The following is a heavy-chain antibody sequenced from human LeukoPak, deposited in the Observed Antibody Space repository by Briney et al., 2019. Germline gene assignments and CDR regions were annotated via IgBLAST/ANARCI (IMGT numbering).Heavy chain of an antibody. CDR2: IKSKTDGGTT. Sequence: GGSLRLSCAASGFTFSNDWMSWVRQAPGKGLEWVGRIKSKTDGGTTDYAAPVKGRFTISRDDSKNTLYLQMNSLKTEDTAVYYRTTPCSSTNWYTSYYYYYMDVWGKGTTVTVSS. CDR3: TTPCSSTNWYTSYYYYYMDV. D-gene: IGHD2-2*02. J-gene: IGHJ6*03. CDR1: GFTFSNDW. V-gene: IGHV3-15*01.